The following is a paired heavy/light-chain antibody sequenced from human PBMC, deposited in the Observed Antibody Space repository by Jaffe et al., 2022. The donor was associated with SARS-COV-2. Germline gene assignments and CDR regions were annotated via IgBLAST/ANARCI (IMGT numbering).Heavy chain of an antibody. J-gene: IGHJ4*01. D-gene: IGHD5-12*01. CDR2: IFYTGGT. Sequence: QLQLQESGPGLVKPSEALSLSCSVSGDSITTSSFYWAWIRQPPGKGLEWIGSIFYTGGTYRHPSLKSRVSMSIDTSRNQFSLRVDSVSATDTAVYYCARRAGYSGHDDRGYFDFWGQGILVTVSS. CDR3: ARRAGYSGHDDRGYFDF. V-gene: IGHV4-39*01. CDR1: GDSITTSSFY.
Light chain of an antibody. CDR2: YDS. V-gene: IGLV3-21*01. Sequence: SYVLTQPPSVSVAPGETARIPCGGDNIGSKSVHWYQQRPGQAPVLVISYDSVRPSGIPERFSGSNSGNTATLTISRVEAGDEADYCCQVWDSFSDHYVFGGGTKVTVL. CDR3: QVWDSFSDHYV. CDR1: NIGSKS. J-gene: IGLJ1*01.